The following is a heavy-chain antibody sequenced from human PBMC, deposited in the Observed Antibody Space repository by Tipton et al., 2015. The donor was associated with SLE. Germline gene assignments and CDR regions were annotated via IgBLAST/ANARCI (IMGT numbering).Heavy chain of an antibody. CDR1: GYSISSGYY. CDR3: ARVQRGPRSFDL. CDR2: IYRSGST. V-gene: IGHV4-38-2*01. J-gene: IGHJ2*01. Sequence: TLSLTCAVSGYSISSGYYWGWIRQPARKGLEWIGSIYRSGSTYNNPSLRSRVTISLDSSKNQISLKLSSVSAADTAVYYCARVQRGPRSFDLWGRGTLVTVSS. D-gene: IGHD1-1*01.